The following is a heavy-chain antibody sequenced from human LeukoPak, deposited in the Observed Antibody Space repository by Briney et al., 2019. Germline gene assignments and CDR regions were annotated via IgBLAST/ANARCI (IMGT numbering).Heavy chain of an antibody. J-gene: IGHJ4*02. CDR3: ANKRGLDSAMVGGRFDY. Sequence: GGSLRLSCAASGFTVSSNYMSWVRRAPGKGLEWVSVIYSGGSTYYADSVKGRFTISRDNSKNTLYLQMNSLRAEDTAVYYCANKRGLDSAMVGGRFDYWGQGTLVTVSS. V-gene: IGHV3-53*01. CDR2: IYSGGST. CDR1: GFTVSSNY. D-gene: IGHD5-18*01.